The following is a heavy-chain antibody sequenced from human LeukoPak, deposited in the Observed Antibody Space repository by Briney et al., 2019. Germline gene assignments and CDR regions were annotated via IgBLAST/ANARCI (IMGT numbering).Heavy chain of an antibody. CDR2: ISAYNGNT. CDR3: AREPSRYSRGITPNAFDI. D-gene: IGHD6-13*01. CDR1: GYTFTSYG. V-gene: IGHV1-18*01. Sequence: ASVKVSCKASGYTFTSYGISWVRQAPGQGLEWMGWISAYNGNTNYAQKLQGRVTMTTDTSTSTAYMELRSLRSDDTAVYYCAREPSRYSRGITPNAFDIWGQGTMVTVSS. J-gene: IGHJ3*02.